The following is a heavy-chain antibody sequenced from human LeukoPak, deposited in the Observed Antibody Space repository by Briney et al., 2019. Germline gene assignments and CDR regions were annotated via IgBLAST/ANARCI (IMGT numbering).Heavy chain of an antibody. V-gene: IGHV1-2*06. CDR2: INLNSGGT. D-gene: IGHD4-17*01. J-gene: IGHJ4*02. CDR3: ARDLTVTTRYDY. CDR1: GYTFTGYY. Sequence: ASVKVSCKASGYTFTGYYMHWVRQAPGQGLEWMGRINLNSGGTNYAQKFQGRVTMTRDTSISTAYMELSRLRSDDTAVYYCARDLTVTTRYDYWGQGTLVTVSS.